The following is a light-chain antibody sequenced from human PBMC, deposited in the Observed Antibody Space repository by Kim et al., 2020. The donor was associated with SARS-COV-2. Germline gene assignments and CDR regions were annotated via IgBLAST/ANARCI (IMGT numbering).Light chain of an antibody. Sequence: QTVVTQEPSFSVSPGGTVTLTCGFSSGSVSTSYYPSWYQQTPGQAQRTLIYSTNTRSSGVPDRFSGSILGNKAALTITGAQADDESDYYCVLYMGSGSWVFGGGTKLTVL. CDR3: VLYMGSGSWV. V-gene: IGLV8-61*01. CDR2: STN. J-gene: IGLJ3*02. CDR1: SGSVSTSYY.